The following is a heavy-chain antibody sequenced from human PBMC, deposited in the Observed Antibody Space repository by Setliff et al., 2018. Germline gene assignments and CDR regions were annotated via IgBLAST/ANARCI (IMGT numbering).Heavy chain of an antibody. CDR2: TIPNFGTT. V-gene: IGHV1-69*05. CDR3: ARDGVHTAMLIDYYYYMDV. J-gene: IGHJ6*03. Sequence: SVKVSCKASGGTFSSYGISWVRQAPGQGLEWLGGTIPNFGTTNYAQEFQGRVTIITDESTSTAYMELSSLRFEDTAVYYCARDGVHTAMLIDYYYYMDVWGKGTTVTVSS. CDR1: GGTFSSYG. D-gene: IGHD5-18*01.